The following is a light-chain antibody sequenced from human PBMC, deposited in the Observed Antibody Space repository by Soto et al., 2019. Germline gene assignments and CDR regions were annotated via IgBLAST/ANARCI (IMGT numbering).Light chain of an antibody. CDR3: QQYNNWPLT. CDR2: GAS. Sequence: EIVMTQSPGTLSVSPGERATLSCGASQSVSSNLAWYQQKPGQAPRLLIYGASTRAIGIPSRFSGSGSGTEFTLTISRLQSEDFAVYHCQQYNNWPLTFGQGTKVDIK. J-gene: IGKJ1*01. CDR1: QSVSSN. V-gene: IGKV3-15*01.